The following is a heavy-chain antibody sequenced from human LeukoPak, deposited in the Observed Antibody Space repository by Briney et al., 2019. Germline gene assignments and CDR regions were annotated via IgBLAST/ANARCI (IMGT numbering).Heavy chain of an antibody. V-gene: IGHV4-30-2*01. CDR1: GGSISSGGYS. Sequence: SQTLSLTCAVSGGSISSGGYSWSWIRQPPGKGLEWIGYIYHSGSTYYNPSLKSRVTISVDRSKNQFSLKLSSVTAADTAVYYCARVTVGAHDAFDIWGQGTMDTVSS. J-gene: IGHJ3*02. CDR3: ARVTVGAHDAFDI. CDR2: IYHSGST. D-gene: IGHD1-26*01.